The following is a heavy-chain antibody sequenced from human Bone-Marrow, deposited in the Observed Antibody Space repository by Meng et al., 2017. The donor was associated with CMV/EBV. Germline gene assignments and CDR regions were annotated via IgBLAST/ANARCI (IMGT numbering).Heavy chain of an antibody. Sequence: GGSRGLSCSASGFTVSSHYMSWVRQAPGKGLEWVSVIYSGGSTYYADSVKGRFTISRDNSKNTLYLQMNSLRADDTAVYYCARDDIVVVPAATPHVPTYYYYGMDVWAKGPTVTVSS. CDR2: IYSGGST. D-gene: IGHD2-2*01. V-gene: IGHV3-53*01. J-gene: IGHJ6*04. CDR1: GFTVSSHY. CDR3: ARDDIVVVPAATPHVPTYYYYGMDV.